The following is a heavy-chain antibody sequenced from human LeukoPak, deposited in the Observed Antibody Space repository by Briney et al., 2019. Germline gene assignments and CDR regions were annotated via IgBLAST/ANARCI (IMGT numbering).Heavy chain of an antibody. D-gene: IGHD7-27*01. Sequence: ASAKVSCKASGYTFTSYDFNWVRQATGQRPEWMGWMSPNSGDTGYAQKFQDRVTMTRNTSISTAYMELSSLRSDDTAVYYCARGPPNWGYDYWGPGTLVTVSS. V-gene: IGHV1-8*01. CDR1: GYTFTSYD. CDR2: MSPNSGDT. CDR3: ARGPPNWGYDY. J-gene: IGHJ4*02.